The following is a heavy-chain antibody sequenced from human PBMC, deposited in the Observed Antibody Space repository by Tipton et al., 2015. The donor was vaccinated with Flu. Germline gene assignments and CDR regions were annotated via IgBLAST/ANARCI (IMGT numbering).Heavy chain of an antibody. CDR1: GGSISSYY. Sequence: TLSLTCTVSGGSISSYYWSWIRQPAGKGLEWIGRIYTSGSTNYNPSLKSRVTMSVDTSKNQFSLKLSSVTAADTAVYYCARDSAYNWNEGGYFDYWGQGTLVTASS. CDR3: ARDSAYNWNEGGYFDY. J-gene: IGHJ4*02. V-gene: IGHV4-4*07. CDR2: IYTSGST. D-gene: IGHD1-1*01.